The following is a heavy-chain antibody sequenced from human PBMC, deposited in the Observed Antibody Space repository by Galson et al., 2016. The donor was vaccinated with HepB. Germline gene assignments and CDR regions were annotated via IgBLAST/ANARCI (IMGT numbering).Heavy chain of an antibody. V-gene: IGHV3-7*01. CDR2: IKKGGSEK. D-gene: IGHD6-19*01. Sequence: SLRLSCAASGFSFSTYDMHWVRQAPGKGLEWVANIKKGGSEKYYVESVRGRFTISRDNAKNSLFLQMNSLRAEDTAVYYCARDRRGSGWYIDYWGRGTLVTVSS. J-gene: IGHJ4*02. CDR1: GFSFSTYD. CDR3: ARDRRGSGWYIDY.